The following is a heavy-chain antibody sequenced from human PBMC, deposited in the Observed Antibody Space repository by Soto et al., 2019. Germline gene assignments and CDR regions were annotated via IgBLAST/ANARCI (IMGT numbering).Heavy chain of an antibody. D-gene: IGHD6-13*01. V-gene: IGHV1-2*04. CDR1: GYTFAGYY. J-gene: IGHJ6*02. Sequence: ASVKVSCKASGYTFAGYYMHWVRQAPGQGLEWMGWINPNSGGTNYAQKFQGWVTMTRDTSISTAYMELSRLRSDDTAVYYWARPTRRQQLVPDYYYCGMDVRGEGTTVTVP. CDR3: ARPTRRQQLVPDYYYCGMDV. CDR2: INPNSGGT.